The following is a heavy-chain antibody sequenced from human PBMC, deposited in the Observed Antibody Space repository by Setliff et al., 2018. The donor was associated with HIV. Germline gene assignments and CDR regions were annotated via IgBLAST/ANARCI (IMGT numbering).Heavy chain of an antibody. CDR3: ARFSAQDRSSWYLDY. V-gene: IGHV4-59*11. Sequence: SETLSLTCTVSGGSISSHYWSWIRQPPGKGLEWIGYIYNTGSTNNNPSLKSRVTISIHTSKNQFSLRLSSVTAADTAVYYCARFSAQDRSSWYLDYWGQGTLVTVSS. D-gene: IGHD6-13*01. CDR2: IYNTGST. CDR1: GGSISSHY. J-gene: IGHJ4*02.